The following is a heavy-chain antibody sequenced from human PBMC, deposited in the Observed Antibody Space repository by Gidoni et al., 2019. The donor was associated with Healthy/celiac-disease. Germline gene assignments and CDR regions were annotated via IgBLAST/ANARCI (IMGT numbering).Heavy chain of an antibody. J-gene: IGHJ4*02. V-gene: IGHV3-33*01. Sequence: QVQLVESGGGVVQPGRSLRLYCAESGFHFSSYGMNWVRQAPGKGLEWVAVIWYDGSNKYYADSVKGRFTISRDNSKNTLYLQMNSLRAEDTAVYYCATQGIAAAGTHYWGQGTLVTVSS. CDR3: ATQGIAAAGTHY. CDR2: IWYDGSNK. D-gene: IGHD6-13*01. CDR1: GFHFSSYG.